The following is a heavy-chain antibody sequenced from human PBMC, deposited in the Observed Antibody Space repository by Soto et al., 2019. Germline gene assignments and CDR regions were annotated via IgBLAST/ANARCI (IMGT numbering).Heavy chain of an antibody. CDR3: ARVSEGY. V-gene: IGHV3-30-3*01. J-gene: IGHJ4*02. Sequence: QVQLVESGGGVVQPGRSLRLSCAASGFTFSSYAMHWVRQAPGKGLEWVAVISYDGSNKYYADSVKGRFTISRDNSKNSLYLQMNSLRAEDTAVYYCARVSEGYWGQGPLVTVSS. CDR2: ISYDGSNK. CDR1: GFTFSSYA.